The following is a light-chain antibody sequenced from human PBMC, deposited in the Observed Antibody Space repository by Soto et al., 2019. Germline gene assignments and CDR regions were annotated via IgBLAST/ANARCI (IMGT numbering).Light chain of an antibody. Sequence: IKMSQSPSSRSASNGDGVMITCRASQGISNYLAWYQQKPGKVPKLLIYAASTLQSGVPSRFSGSGSGTDFSLTISSLQPEDVATYYCQKYSSAPLTFGGGSNV. J-gene: IGKJ4*01. CDR1: QGISNY. V-gene: IGKV1-27*01. CDR2: AAS. CDR3: QKYSSAPLT.